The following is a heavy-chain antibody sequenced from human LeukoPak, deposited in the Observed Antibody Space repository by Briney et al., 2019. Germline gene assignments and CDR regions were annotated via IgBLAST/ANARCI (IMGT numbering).Heavy chain of an antibody. V-gene: IGHV1-18*01. CDR2: ISAYNGNT. D-gene: IGHD3-9*01. CDR3: ARAEDDILTTNGMDV. J-gene: IGHJ6*02. Sequence: ASVKVSCKASGYTFTSYGISWVRQAPGQGLEWMGWISAYNGNTNYAQKLQGRVTMTTDTSTSTAYMELRSLRSDDTAVYYCARAEDDILTTNGMDVWGQGTTVTVSS. CDR1: GYTFTSYG.